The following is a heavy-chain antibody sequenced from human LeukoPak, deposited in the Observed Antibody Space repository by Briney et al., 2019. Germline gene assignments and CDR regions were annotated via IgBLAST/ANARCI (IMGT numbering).Heavy chain of an antibody. J-gene: IGHJ4*02. V-gene: IGHV4-34*01. CDR3: ASVYDSSGFYPF. Sequence: GSLRLSCAASGFTFSSYGMHWVRQAPGKGLEWIGEINHSGSTNFNPSLKSRVTISVDTSKNQFSLKLSSVTAADTAVYYCASVYDSSGFYPFWGQGTLVTVSS. CDR1: GFTFSSYG. CDR2: INHSGST. D-gene: IGHD3-22*01.